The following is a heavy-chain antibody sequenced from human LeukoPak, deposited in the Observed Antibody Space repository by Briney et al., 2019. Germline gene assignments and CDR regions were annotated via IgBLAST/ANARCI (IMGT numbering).Heavy chain of an antibody. CDR2: IYSGGST. J-gene: IGHJ4*02. Sequence: GGSLRLSCAASGFTVSSNYMSWVRQAPGKGLEWVSVIYSGGSTYYADSVKGRFTISRDNSKNTLYLQMNSLSAGDTAVYYCARAEEIGYCSGGSCYPQYYFDYWGQGTLVTVSS. D-gene: IGHD2-15*01. V-gene: IGHV3-66*02. CDR3: ARAEEIGYCSGGSCYPQYYFDY. CDR1: GFTVSSNY.